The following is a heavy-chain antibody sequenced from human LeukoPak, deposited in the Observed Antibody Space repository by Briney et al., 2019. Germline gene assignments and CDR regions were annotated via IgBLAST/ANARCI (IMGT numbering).Heavy chain of an antibody. CDR1: GGSFGGYY. CDR2: INHSGST. J-gene: IGHJ5*02. D-gene: IGHD3-3*01. V-gene: IGHV4-34*01. Sequence: PSETLSLTCAVYGGSFGGYYWSWIRQPPGKGLEWIGEINHSGSTNYNPSLKSRVTISVDTSKNQFSLKLSSVTAADTAVYYCARSSYDFWSGYYGLRENNWFDPWGQGTLVTVSS. CDR3: ARSSYDFWSGYYGLRENNWFDP.